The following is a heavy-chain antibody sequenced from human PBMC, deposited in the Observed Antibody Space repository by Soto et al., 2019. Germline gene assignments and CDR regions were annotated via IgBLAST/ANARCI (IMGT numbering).Heavy chain of an antibody. V-gene: IGHV1-18*01. Sequence: ASVKVSCKASGYTFTSYGISWVRQAPGQGLEWMGWISAYNGNTNYAQKLQGRVTMTTDTSTSTAYMELRSLRSDDTAVYYCARAGFCSSTSCYGTWGGYYYYGMDVWGQGTTVTVSS. CDR1: GYTFTSYG. CDR2: ISAYNGNT. J-gene: IGHJ6*02. CDR3: ARAGFCSSTSCYGTWGGYYYYGMDV. D-gene: IGHD2-2*01.